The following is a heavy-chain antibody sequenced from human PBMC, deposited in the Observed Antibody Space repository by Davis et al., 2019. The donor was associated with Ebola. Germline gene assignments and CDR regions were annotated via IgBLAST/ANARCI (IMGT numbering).Heavy chain of an antibody. Sequence: AASVKVSCKASGFILTNYAIHWVRQAPGQRLEWMGWVHGGNGNTKYSQRFQGRVTITTDTSASTVYLDLTSLRSDDTAAFYCARASFGYNSGWYADYWGPGSLVTVSS. D-gene: IGHD6-19*01. CDR1: GFILTNYA. J-gene: IGHJ4*02. V-gene: IGHV1-3*01. CDR2: VHGGNGNT. CDR3: ARASFGYNSGWYADY.